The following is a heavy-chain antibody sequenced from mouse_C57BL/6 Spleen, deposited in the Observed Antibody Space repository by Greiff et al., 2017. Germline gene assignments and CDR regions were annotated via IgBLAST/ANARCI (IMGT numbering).Heavy chain of an antibody. Sequence: EVKLQESGPGLVKPSQSLSLTCSVTGYSITSGYYWNWIRQFPGNKLEWMGYISYDGSNNYNPSLKNRISITRDTSKNQFFLKLNSVTTEDTATYYCARDLGSSYSYWYFDVWGTGTTVTVSS. CDR3: ARDLGSSYSYWYFDV. V-gene: IGHV3-6*01. CDR1: GYSITSGYY. D-gene: IGHD1-1*01. J-gene: IGHJ1*03. CDR2: ISYDGSN.